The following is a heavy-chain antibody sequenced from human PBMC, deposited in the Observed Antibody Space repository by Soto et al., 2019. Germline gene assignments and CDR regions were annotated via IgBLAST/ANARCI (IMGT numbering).Heavy chain of an antibody. D-gene: IGHD1-1*01. J-gene: IGHJ6*02. CDR1: GGSISSGGYY. V-gene: IGHV4-31*03. CDR3: ARDSTRTGTTKLSPTHGMDV. Sequence: SETLSLTCTVSGGSISSGGYYWSWIRQHPGKGLEWIGYIYYSGSTYYNPSLKSRVTISVDTSKNQFSLKLSSVTAAETAVYYCARDSTRTGTTKLSPTHGMDVWGQGTTVTVSS. CDR2: IYYSGST.